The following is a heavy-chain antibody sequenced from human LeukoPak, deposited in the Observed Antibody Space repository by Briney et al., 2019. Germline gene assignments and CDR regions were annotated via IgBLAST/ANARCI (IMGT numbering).Heavy chain of an antibody. CDR2: ISGSGDGA. Sequence: GGSLRLSCAASGFTFSSYAMSWVRQAPGKGLEWVSAISGSGDGAYYADSVKGLFTISRDNSKNTLYLQMNSLRAEDTAVYYCAKEGNTASFDYWGQGTLVTASS. J-gene: IGHJ4*02. D-gene: IGHD5-18*01. CDR3: AKEGNTASFDY. V-gene: IGHV3-23*01. CDR1: GFTFSSYA.